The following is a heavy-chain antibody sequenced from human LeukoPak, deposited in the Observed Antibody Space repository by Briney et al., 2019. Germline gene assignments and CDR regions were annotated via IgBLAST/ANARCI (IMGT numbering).Heavy chain of an antibody. CDR2: IKQSENT. D-gene: IGHD5-24*01. J-gene: IGHJ4*02. CDR1: GGSFSAYY. CDR3: AREGFTNAYNPLGY. V-gene: IGHV4-34*01. Sequence: SETLSLTCAVYGGSFSAYYWTWVRQPPGMGLEWIGEIKQSENTNYNPSLKSRVTISIDTSKNQVSLKLTSVTAADTAVYYCAREGFTNAYNPLGYWGQGTLVTVSS.